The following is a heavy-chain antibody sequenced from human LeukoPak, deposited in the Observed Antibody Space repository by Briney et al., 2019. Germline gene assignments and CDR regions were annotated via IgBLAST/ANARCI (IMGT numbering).Heavy chain of an antibody. CDR1: GYTFTSYG. Sequence: ASVKGSCKASGYTFTSYGISWVRQAPGQGLEWMGWISAYNGNTNYAQKLQGRVTMTTDTSTSTAYMELRSLRSDDTAVYYCARDPYSSGWYYFDYWGQGTLVTVSS. V-gene: IGHV1-18*04. D-gene: IGHD6-19*01. CDR3: ARDPYSSGWYYFDY. J-gene: IGHJ4*02. CDR2: ISAYNGNT.